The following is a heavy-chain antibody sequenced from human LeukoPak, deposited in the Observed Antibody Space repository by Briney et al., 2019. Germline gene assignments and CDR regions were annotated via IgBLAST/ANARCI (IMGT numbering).Heavy chain of an antibody. CDR3: ARSYGSGIYYFDY. CDR1: GFTFSSYG. V-gene: IGHV3-33*01. CDR2: IWYDGSNK. Sequence: GGSLRLSCAASGFTFSSYGIHWVRQAPGKGLEWVAVIWYDGSNKYYADSVKGRFTISRDNSKNTLYLQMSSLRAEDTAVYYCARSYGSGIYYFDYWGQGTLVTVSS. J-gene: IGHJ4*02. D-gene: IGHD3-10*01.